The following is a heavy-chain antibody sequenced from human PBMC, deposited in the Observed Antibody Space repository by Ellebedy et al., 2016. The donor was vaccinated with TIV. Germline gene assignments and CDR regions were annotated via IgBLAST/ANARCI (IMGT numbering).Heavy chain of an antibody. J-gene: IGHJ4*02. Sequence: GESLKISCAASGFTFTSYSMNWVRQAPGKGLEWVSSISSSSSYIYYADSVKGRFTISRDNAKNSLYLQMNSLRAEDTAVYYCARSYGGYNPFDYWGQGTLVTVSS. CDR2: ISSSSSYI. V-gene: IGHV3-21*01. D-gene: IGHD5-12*01. CDR3: ARSYGGYNPFDY. CDR1: GFTFTSYS.